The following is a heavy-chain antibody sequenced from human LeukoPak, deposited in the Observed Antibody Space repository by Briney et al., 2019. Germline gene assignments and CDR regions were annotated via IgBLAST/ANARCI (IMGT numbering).Heavy chain of an antibody. Sequence: GGSLRLSCAASGFTFSSYTMSWVREAPGKGLEWVSSISSSINYIYHAESVKGRFPISRDDAQNSVYLQMNSLKEEDTAVYHCASSRTSSTYDKNLTFWGEATLVIVSS. D-gene: IGHD1-14*01. CDR3: ASSRTSSTYDKNLTF. V-gene: IGHV3-21*01. CDR2: ISSSINYI. J-gene: IGHJ4*02. CDR1: GFTFSSYT.